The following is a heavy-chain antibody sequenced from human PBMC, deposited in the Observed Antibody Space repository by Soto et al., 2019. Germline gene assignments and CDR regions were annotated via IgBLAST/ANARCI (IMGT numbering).Heavy chain of an antibody. CDR1: GGSISSGDYY. CDR3: ARWWSGSRQGFDP. J-gene: IGHJ5*02. V-gene: IGHV4-31*03. D-gene: IGHD3-3*01. CDR2: IYYSGST. Sequence: QVQLQESGPGLVKPSQTLSLTCTVSGGSISSGDYYWSWIRQHPGKGLEWIGYIYYSGSTYYNPPLKSRXTXSXDXXKNQFSLKMSSVTAADTAVYFCARWWSGSRQGFDPWGQGTLVTVSS.